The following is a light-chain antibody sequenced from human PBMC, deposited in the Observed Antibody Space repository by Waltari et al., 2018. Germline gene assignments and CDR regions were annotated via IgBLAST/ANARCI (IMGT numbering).Light chain of an antibody. CDR3: QQTSSIPVT. CDR1: QMINTF. J-gene: IGKJ4*01. V-gene: IGKV1-39*01. CDR2: AVS. Sequence: DIQMTQSPSSLSAFVGDRVTINCRASQMINTFLNWYQQKPGNAPKLLIYAVSNSQTGVPSSFSGSGSETDFTLTIHNLQPEDFATYYCQQTSSIPVTFGGGTTVEMK.